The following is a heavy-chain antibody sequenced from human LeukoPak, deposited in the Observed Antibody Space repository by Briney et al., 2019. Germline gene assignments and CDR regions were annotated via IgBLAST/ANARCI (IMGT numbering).Heavy chain of an antibody. CDR1: GGSISSGSYY. CDR3: ARPSLSTFDI. CDR2: IYSSGTT. V-gene: IGHV4-39*01. Sequence: PSETLSLTCTVSGGSISSGSYYWGWFRQPPEKGLEWIGSIYSSGTTYYNSSLKRRVTISVDMSKNQFSLKLSSVTAADTAVYYCARPSLSTFDIWGQGTMVTISS. J-gene: IGHJ3*02.